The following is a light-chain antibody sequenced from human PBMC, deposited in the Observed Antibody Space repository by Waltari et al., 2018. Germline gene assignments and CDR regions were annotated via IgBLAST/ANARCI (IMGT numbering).Light chain of an antibody. CDR1: QSIDND. J-gene: IGKJ3*01. CDR2: VAS. CDR3: QQSYSLPLT. Sequence: DIQMTQSPSSLSASIGDRVSITCRASQSIDNDLNWYQQKPGKAPILLISVASSLHTGVPSRFRGSGSGTDFTLTISSLQPEDIATYYCQQSYSLPLTFGPGTKVNIK. V-gene: IGKV1-39*01.